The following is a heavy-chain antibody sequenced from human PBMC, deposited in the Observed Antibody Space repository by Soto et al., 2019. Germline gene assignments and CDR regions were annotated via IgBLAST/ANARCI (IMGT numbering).Heavy chain of an antibody. D-gene: IGHD6-6*01. CDR2: IIPIFGTA. CDR3: ARDLAARPKLGHDGMDV. V-gene: IGHV1-69*13. CDR1: GGTFSSYA. Sequence: SVKVSCKASGGTFSSYAISWVRQAPGQGLEWMGGIIPIFGTANYAQKFQGRVTITADESTSTAYMELSSLRSEDTAVYYCARDLAARPKLGHDGMDVWGQGTTVTVSS. J-gene: IGHJ6*01.